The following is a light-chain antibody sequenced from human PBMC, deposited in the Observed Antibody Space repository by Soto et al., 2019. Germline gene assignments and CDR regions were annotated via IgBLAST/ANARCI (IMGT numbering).Light chain of an antibody. Sequence: EIVLTQSPATLSLSPGERATLSCRASQSVSSYLAWYQQKPGQAPRLLIYDASNRATGIPARFSGSGSGTDFTLPISGLEPEGLRVYCCLRRSNWPLFGGGTKVEIK. CDR1: QSVSSY. CDR2: DAS. V-gene: IGKV3-11*01. J-gene: IGKJ4*02. CDR3: LRRSNWPL.